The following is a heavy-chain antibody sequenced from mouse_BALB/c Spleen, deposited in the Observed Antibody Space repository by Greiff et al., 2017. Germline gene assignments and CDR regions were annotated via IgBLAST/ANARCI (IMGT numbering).Heavy chain of an antibody. CDR2: ISSGGST. Sequence: EVQRVESGGGLVQPGGSRKLSCAASGFTFSSYAMSWVRQTPGKRLEWVASISSGGSTYYPDSVKGRFTISRDNARNILYLQMISQRSADKAMYYCERGLGESFAYWGQGTLVTVSA. CDR1: GFTFSSYA. D-gene: IGHD4-1*01. CDR3: ERGLGESFAY. V-gene: IGHV5-6-5*01. J-gene: IGHJ3*01.